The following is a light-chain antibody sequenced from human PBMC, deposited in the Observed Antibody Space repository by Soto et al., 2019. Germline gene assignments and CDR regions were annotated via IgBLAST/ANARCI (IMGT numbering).Light chain of an antibody. J-gene: IGKJ4*01. V-gene: IGKV3-20*01. CDR1: QSVSSSY. CDR3: QQYGSSPLT. Sequence: EIVLTQSPGTLSLSAGERATLSCRASQSVSSSYLAWYKQKPGQAPRLLFYGASSRATGIPDRFSGSGSGTEFTLTISRLEPEDFEVYYCQQYGSSPLTFGGGTKVDI. CDR2: GAS.